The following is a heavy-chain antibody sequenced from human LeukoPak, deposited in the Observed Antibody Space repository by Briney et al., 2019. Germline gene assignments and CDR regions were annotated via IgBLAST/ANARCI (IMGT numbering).Heavy chain of an antibody. CDR3: AREVRDGYNWDAFDI. Sequence: GGSLRLSCAASGFTFSSYEVNWVRQAPGKGLEWVSYISSSGSTIYYADSVKGRFTISRDNAKNSLYLQMNSLRAEDTAVYYCAREVRDGYNWDAFDIWGQGTMVTVSS. V-gene: IGHV3-48*03. D-gene: IGHD5-24*01. J-gene: IGHJ3*02. CDR1: GFTFSSYE. CDR2: ISSSGSTI.